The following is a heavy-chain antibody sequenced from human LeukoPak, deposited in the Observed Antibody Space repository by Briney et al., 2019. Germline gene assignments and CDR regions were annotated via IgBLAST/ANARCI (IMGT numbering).Heavy chain of an antibody. CDR3: ARGLVGSSGYYLYY. D-gene: IGHD6-19*01. V-gene: IGHV4-34*01. CDR2: INHSGST. CDR1: GGSFSGYY. Sequence: SETLSLTCAVYGGSFSGYYWSWIRQPPGKGLEWIGEINHSGSTNYSPSLKSRVTISVDTSKNQFSLQLNSVTAADTAKYYCARGLVGSSGYYLYYWGQGNMVTVSS. J-gene: IGHJ4*02.